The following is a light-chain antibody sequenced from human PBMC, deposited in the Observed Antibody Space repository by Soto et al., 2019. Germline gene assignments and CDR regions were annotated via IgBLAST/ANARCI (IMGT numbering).Light chain of an antibody. CDR1: QSVSSSY. Sequence: EIVLTQSPGTLSLSPGERATLSCRASQSVSSSYLAWYQQKPGQAPRLLILGASSRATGIPDRFSGSGSGADFTLTISRLEPEDFAVYYCQQYGTSPWTFGQGTKVDIK. V-gene: IGKV3-20*01. CDR3: QQYGTSPWT. CDR2: GAS. J-gene: IGKJ1*01.